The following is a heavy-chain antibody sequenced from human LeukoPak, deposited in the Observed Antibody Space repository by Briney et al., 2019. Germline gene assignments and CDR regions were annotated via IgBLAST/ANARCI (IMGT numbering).Heavy chain of an antibody. Sequence: SVKVSCKASGGTFSSYAISWVRQAPGQGLEWMGGIIPIFGTANYAQKFQGRVTITAHKSTSTAYMELSSLRFDDSAVYYYMDVWGKGTTVTVSS. CDR1: GGTFSSYA. J-gene: IGHJ6*03. CDR3: MDV. CDR2: IIPIFGTA. V-gene: IGHV1-69*06.